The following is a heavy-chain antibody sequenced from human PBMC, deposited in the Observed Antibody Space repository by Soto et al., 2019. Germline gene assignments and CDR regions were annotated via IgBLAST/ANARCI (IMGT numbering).Heavy chain of an antibody. V-gene: IGHV3-15*07. CDR3: TTDSRTTLPEIRFDY. D-gene: IGHD1-26*01. J-gene: IGHJ4*01. Sequence: EVQLVESGGGLVKPGGSLRLSCVASGFPFSNAWINWVRQVPGKGLEWVGRVKSKTDGGSSDYAAAVKGRFAVSRDDSRHIVYLQMNSLKIEDTGVYYCTTDSRTTLPEIRFDYRGHGTQVTVSS. CDR2: VKSKTDGGSS. CDR1: GFPFSNAW.